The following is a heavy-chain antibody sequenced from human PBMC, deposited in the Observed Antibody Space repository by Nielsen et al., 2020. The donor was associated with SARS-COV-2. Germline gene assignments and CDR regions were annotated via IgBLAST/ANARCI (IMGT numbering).Heavy chain of an antibody. CDR1: AGSISSRSYY. D-gene: IGHD3-10*01. V-gene: IGHV4-39*07. J-gene: IGHJ4*02. CDR3: ARQNYYGSGTDDDY. CDR2: IYYSGST. Sequence: SETLSLTCTVSAGSISSRSYYWGWIRQPPGKGLEWSGSIYYSGSTYYNPSLKSRVTISLDTSRNQFSLKLSSVTAADTAVYYCARQNYYGSGTDDDYWGQGTLVTVSS.